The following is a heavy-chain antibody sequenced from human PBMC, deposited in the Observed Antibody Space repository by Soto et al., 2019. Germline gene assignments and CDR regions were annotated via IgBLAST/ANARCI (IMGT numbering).Heavy chain of an antibody. V-gene: IGHV3-9*01. J-gene: IGHJ5*01. D-gene: IGHD3-3*01. CDR1: GFSLDDYA. Sequence: EVQLAESGGGLVQPGGSLRLSCVASGFSLDDYAMHWVRQAPGKGLEWVSGLSWNSGSVGYADSVKGRFTISRDNARNSLYLQMNSLRADDTAFYYCAKDRNSVTNNFDSWGQGVLVTVSS. CDR2: LSWNSGSV. CDR3: AKDRNSVTNNFDS.